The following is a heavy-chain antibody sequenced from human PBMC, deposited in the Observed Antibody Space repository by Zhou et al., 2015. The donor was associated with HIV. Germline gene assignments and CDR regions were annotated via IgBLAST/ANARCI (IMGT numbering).Heavy chain of an antibody. CDR3: ARDEPEAVGWYFDI. D-gene: IGHD6-19*01. Sequence: EVQLVESGGGLVQPGRSLRLTCAASGFTFDDYAMHWVRHAPGKGLEWVSVISSVGWTNYADSVNGRFTISRDNSKNTLYLQMNSLRVEDTAVYFCARDEPEAVGWYFDIWGRGTLVTVSS. J-gene: IGHJ2*01. CDR1: GFTFDDYA. V-gene: IGHV3-23*04. CDR2: ISSVGWT.